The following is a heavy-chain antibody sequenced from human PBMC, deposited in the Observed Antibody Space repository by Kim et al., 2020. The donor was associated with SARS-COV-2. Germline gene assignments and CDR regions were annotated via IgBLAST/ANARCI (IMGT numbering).Heavy chain of an antibody. J-gene: IGHJ5*02. V-gene: IGHV3-30*02. D-gene: IGHD3-22*01. Sequence: GGSLRLSCAASGFTFSSPAMHWVRQAPGKGLEWVALIWNDGSHKNYAESVKGRFTISRDNSNNRLYLEMSSLRAEDTAVYHGAKDIRFDSSGYFDLWGQG. CDR3: AKDIRFDSSGYFDL. CDR2: IWNDGSHK. CDR1: GFTFSSPA.